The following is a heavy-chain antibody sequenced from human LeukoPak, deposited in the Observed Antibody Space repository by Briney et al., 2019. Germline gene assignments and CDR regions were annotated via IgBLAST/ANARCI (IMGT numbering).Heavy chain of an antibody. V-gene: IGHV3-11*04. CDR1: GFTFSDYY. D-gene: IGHD3-22*01. CDR3: ARDFHYYDSSGLPGY. Sequence: GGSLRLSCAASGFTFSDYYMSWIRQAPGQGLEWVSYISTSVTIIYYADSVKGRFTISRDNAKNSLYLQMNSLRAEDTAVYYCARDFHYYDSSGLPGYWGQGTLVTVSS. CDR2: ISTSVTII. J-gene: IGHJ4*02.